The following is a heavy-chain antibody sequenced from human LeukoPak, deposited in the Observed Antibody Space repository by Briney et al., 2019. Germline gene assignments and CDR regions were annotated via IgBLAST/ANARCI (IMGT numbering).Heavy chain of an antibody. Sequence: SETLSLTCTVSGGSISNSIYYWGWIRQPPGKGLEWIGSIYYSGNTYYNPSLKSRVTISVDTSKNQFSLKLSSVTAADTAVYFCARPGPDGVANFDYWGQGTLVTVSS. D-gene: IGHD3-3*01. CDR1: GGSISNSIYY. CDR3: ARPGPDGVANFDY. J-gene: IGHJ4*02. V-gene: IGHV4-39*01. CDR2: IYYSGNT.